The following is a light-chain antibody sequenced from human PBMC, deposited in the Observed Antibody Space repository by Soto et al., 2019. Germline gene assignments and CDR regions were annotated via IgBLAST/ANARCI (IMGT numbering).Light chain of an antibody. Sequence: DIQMTQSPSSVSASVGDRVTITCRASQGISTWLAWYQQKPGKVPKLLIYGASSLQTGVPSRSSGSGSGTDFTLTISSLQAEDFATYYCQQASSLPHTFGQGTKLEIK. J-gene: IGKJ2*01. V-gene: IGKV1-12*01. CDR3: QQASSLPHT. CDR2: GAS. CDR1: QGISTW.